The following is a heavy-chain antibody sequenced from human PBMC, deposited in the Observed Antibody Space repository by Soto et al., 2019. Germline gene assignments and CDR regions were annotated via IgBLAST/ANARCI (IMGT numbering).Heavy chain of an antibody. CDR1: GFTFSSYW. CDR3: ARDSSSWTIYYYYGMDV. D-gene: IGHD6-13*01. Sequence: RLSCAASGFTFSSYWMHWVRQAPGKGLVWVSRINSDGSSTSYADSVKGRFTISRDNAKNTLYLQMNSLRAEDTAVDYCARDSSSWTIYYYYGMDVWGQGTTVTVSS. J-gene: IGHJ6*02. V-gene: IGHV3-74*01. CDR2: INSDGSST.